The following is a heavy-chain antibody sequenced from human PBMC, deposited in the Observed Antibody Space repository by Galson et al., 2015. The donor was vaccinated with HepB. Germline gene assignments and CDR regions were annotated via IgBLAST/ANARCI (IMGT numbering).Heavy chain of an antibody. D-gene: IGHD3-3*01. CDR2: IDWDGDK. Sequence: PALVKPTQTLTLTCTFSGFSLSASTMCVSWIRQPPGKALEWLGRIDWDGDKYYNTSLKTRLTISKDTSKNEVALRMTNMDPVDTATYFCARLLLRRGYDSGDAFDFWGQGSMVIVSS. CDR1: GFSLSASTMC. CDR3: ARLLLRRGYDSGDAFDF. J-gene: IGHJ3*01. V-gene: IGHV2-70*11.